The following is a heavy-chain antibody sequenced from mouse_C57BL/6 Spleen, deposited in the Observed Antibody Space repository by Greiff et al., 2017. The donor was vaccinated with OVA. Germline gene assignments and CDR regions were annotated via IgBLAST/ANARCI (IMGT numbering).Heavy chain of an antibody. J-gene: IGHJ4*01. Sequence: VQLKESGPELVKPGASVKIPCKASGYTFTDYNMDWVKQSHGKSLEWIGDINPNNGGTIYNQKFKGKATLTVDKSSSTAYMELRSLTSEDTAVYYCARRGGTRYYYAMDYWGQGTSVTVSS. V-gene: IGHV1-18*01. CDR2: INPNNGGT. CDR1: GYTFTDYN. D-gene: IGHD4-1*01. CDR3: ARRGGTRYYYAMDY.